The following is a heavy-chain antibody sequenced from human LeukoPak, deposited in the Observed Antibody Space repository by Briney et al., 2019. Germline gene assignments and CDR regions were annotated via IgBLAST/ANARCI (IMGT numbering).Heavy chain of an antibody. D-gene: IGHD6-13*01. J-gene: IGHJ4*02. Sequence: SETLSLTCAVYGGSFSGYYWSWIRQPPGKGLEWIGEINHSGSTNYNPSLKSRVTISVDTSKNQFSLKLSSVTAADTAVYYCARNSIAAALGFDYWGQGTLVTVSS. CDR2: INHSGST. CDR3: ARNSIAAALGFDY. V-gene: IGHV4-34*01. CDR1: GGSFSGYY.